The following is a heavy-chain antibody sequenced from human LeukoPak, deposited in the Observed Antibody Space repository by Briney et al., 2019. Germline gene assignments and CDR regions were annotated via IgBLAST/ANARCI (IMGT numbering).Heavy chain of an antibody. CDR3: AKRIQSAMATGY. Sequence: GGSLRLSCAASGFTFSSHGMNWVRQAPGKGLEWVSGISPSGGITYYTDSVKGRFTISRDNSKNTVSLQMNSLRGEDTAVYYCAKRIQSAMATGYWGQGTLVTVSS. CDR2: ISPSGGIT. V-gene: IGHV3-23*01. CDR1: GFTFSSHG. D-gene: IGHD5-18*01. J-gene: IGHJ4*02.